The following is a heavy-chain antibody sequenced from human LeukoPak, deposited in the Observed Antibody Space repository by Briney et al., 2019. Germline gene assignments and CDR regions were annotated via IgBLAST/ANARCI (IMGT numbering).Heavy chain of an antibody. J-gene: IGHJ5*02. V-gene: IGHV4-30-2*01. CDR3: AGPHYGVGPSCYWSAP. CDR2: IYHTGST. CDR1: GGSISSGLYS. D-gene: IGHD2-8*01. Sequence: PSETLSLTCDVSGGSISSGLYSWSWIRQPPGKGLEWIGYIYHTGSTYYNPSLKSRVTISVDTSKNQFSLRLSSVTAADTAVYFFAGPHYGVGPSCYWSAPWGKGTLVPSPQ.